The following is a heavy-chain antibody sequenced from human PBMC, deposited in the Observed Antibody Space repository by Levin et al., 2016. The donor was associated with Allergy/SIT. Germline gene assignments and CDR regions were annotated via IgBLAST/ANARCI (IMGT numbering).Heavy chain of an antibody. Sequence: WIRQPPGKGLEWIGEINHSGSTNYNPSLKSRVTISVDTSKNQFSLKLSSVTAADTAVYYCASRGPRGYDYNRLYYFDYWGQGTLVTVSS. J-gene: IGHJ4*02. CDR2: INHSGST. D-gene: IGHD5-12*01. CDR3: ASRGPRGYDYNRLYYFDY. V-gene: IGHV4-34*01.